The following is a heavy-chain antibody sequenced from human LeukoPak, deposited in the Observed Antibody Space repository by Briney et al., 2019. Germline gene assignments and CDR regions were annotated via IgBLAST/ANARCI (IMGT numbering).Heavy chain of an antibody. D-gene: IGHD5-12*01. J-gene: IGHJ4*02. V-gene: IGHV3-30*04. CDR3: ARDSVGWLRLGLFDY. CDR1: GFTFSSYA. CDR2: ISYDGSNK. Sequence: GRSLRLSCAASGFTFSSYAMHWVRQAPGKGLEWVAVISYDGSNKYYADSVKGRLTISRDNSKNTLYLQMNSLRAEDTAVYYCARDSVGWLRLGLFDYWGQGTLVTVSS.